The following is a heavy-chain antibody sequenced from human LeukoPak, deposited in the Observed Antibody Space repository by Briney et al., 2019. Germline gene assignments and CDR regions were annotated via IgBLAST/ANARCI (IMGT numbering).Heavy chain of an antibody. V-gene: IGHV1-69*04. CDR1: VGTFSSYG. CDR2: IFPIFGIA. Sequence: SVKVSCKPSVGTFSSYGISWVRPAPGQGLEWMGRIFPIFGIANYPQKFQGRGTITADKSTSTVYLELGSLRSEDTAVYFCARGSLYYYDSSGSTGFDPWGQGTLVTVSS. D-gene: IGHD3-22*01. CDR3: ARGSLYYYDSSGSTGFDP. J-gene: IGHJ5*02.